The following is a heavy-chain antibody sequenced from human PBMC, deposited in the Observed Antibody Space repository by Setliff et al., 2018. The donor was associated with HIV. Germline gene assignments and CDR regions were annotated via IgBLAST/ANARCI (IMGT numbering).Heavy chain of an antibody. D-gene: IGHD2-2*01. CDR1: GYTFTSYG. CDR3: ARGPPIVVVPAALLTFDY. CDR2: ISAYNGNT. J-gene: IGHJ4*02. Sequence: ASVKVSCKASGYTFTSYGISWVRQPPGQGLEWMGWISAYNGNTNYAHKLQGRVTMTTDTYTSTAYMELRSLRSDDTAVYYCARGPPIVVVPAALLTFDYWGQGTLVTVSS. V-gene: IGHV1-18*01.